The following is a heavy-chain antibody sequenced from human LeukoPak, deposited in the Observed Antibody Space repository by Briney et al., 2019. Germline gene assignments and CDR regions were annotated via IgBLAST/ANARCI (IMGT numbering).Heavy chain of an antibody. CDR1: GYSFTSYW. D-gene: IGHD3-10*01. V-gene: IGHV5-51*01. J-gene: IGHJ6*02. CDR2: IYAGGSDT. CDR3: GRSGHYGTDV. Sequence: GASLKISCTGSGYSFTSYWIAWVRQLPGKGLEWMGIIYAGGSDTRYSPSFQGQVTITVDKSINTAYLQWRSLRASDTAMYYCGRSGHYGTDVWGQGTTVTVSS.